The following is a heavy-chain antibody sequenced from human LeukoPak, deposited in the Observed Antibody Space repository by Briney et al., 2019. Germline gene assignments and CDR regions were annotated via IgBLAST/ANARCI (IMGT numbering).Heavy chain of an antibody. J-gene: IGHJ4*02. V-gene: IGHV3-23*01. CDR3: AKDRSIGTYYTFDS. CDR1: GFTFDDYA. Sequence: GGSLRLSCAASGFTFDDYAMTWVRQAPGKGLEWVSAVSGSGAIAYYTDSVKGRFTISRDNSKNTLYLQMSSLTAKDTAVYYCAKDRSIGTYYTFDSWGQGTLVTVSS. CDR2: VSGSGAIA. D-gene: IGHD1-26*01.